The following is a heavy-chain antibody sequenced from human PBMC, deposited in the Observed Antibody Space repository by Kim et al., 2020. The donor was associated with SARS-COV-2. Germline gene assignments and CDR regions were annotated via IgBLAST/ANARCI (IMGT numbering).Heavy chain of an antibody. CDR3: ARDRGSSSWESHWYFDL. CDR2: IYYSGST. D-gene: IGHD6-13*01. J-gene: IGHJ2*01. Sequence: SETLSLTCAVSGGSISSYYWSWIRQPPGKGLEWIGYIYYSGSTNYNPSLKSRVTISVDTSKNQFSLKLSSVTAADTAVYYCARDRGSSSWESHWYFDLWG. V-gene: IGHV4-59*01. CDR1: GGSISSYY.